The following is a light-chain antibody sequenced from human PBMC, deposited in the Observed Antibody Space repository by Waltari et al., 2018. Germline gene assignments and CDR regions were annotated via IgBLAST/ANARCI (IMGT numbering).Light chain of an antibody. CDR1: SSHIRSND. Sequence: QSVLTQAPSTSGTPGQRVIISWAGSSSHIRSNDVAWYQQLPGTAPKLLIYTTNYRPPWVPDRFPGSKSGPSASLAISGLQSEDEADYFCAAWDDSLNGVVFAGGTKLTVL. CDR3: AAWDDSLNGVV. CDR2: TTN. V-gene: IGLV1-44*01. J-gene: IGLJ2*01.